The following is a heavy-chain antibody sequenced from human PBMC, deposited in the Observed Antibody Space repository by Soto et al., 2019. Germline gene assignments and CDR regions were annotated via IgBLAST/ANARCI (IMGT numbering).Heavy chain of an antibody. D-gene: IGHD3-22*01. J-gene: IGHJ5*02. V-gene: IGHV1-69*13. CDR3: ARDRDSSGYYYNWFDP. CDR1: GGTFSSYA. Sequence: SVKVSCKASGGTFSSYAISWVRQAPGQGLEWMGGIIPIFGTANYAQKFQGRVTITADESTSTAYMELSSLRSEDTAVYYCARDRDSSGYYYNWFDPWGQGTLVTVSS. CDR2: IIPIFGTA.